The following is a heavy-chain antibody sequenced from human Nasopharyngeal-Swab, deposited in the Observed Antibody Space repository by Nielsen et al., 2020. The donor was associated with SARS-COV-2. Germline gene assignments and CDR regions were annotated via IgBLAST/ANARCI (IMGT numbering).Heavy chain of an antibody. CDR1: GGSISGYY. V-gene: IGHV4-59*08. J-gene: IGHJ4*02. Sequence: SETLSLTCTVSGGSISGYYLSWIRQPPGKELEWIGHINYSGNTNFNPSLKSRVTMSMDTSKSLFSLNVHSVTAADTAVYYCARHAGSAWIAWGQGNLVIVSS. CDR3: ARHAGSAWIA. D-gene: IGHD6-19*01. CDR2: INYSGNT.